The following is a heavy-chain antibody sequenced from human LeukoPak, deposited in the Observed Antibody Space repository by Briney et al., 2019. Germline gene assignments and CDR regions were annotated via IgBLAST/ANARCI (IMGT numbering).Heavy chain of an antibody. D-gene: IGHD6-13*01. Sequence: ETLSLTCTVSGGSISSYYWSWIRQPPGKGLEWIGYIYYSGSTNYNPSLKSRVTISEDTFKNQFSLKLRSVTAADTAVYFCARLYSSSLYWFDPWGQGTLVTVSS. V-gene: IGHV4-59*01. CDR2: IYYSGST. J-gene: IGHJ5*02. CDR1: GGSISSYY. CDR3: ARLYSSSLYWFDP.